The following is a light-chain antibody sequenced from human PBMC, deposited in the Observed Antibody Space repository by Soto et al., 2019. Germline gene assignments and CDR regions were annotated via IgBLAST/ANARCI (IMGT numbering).Light chain of an antibody. CDR2: DAS. Sequence: EIVLTQSPATLSLSPGERATLSCRASQSVRSYLAWYQQKHGQAPRLLIYDASNRATGIPARFSGGGSGTDFTLPISSLEPEDFAVYYCQQRSNWPPTFGQGTKLEIK. CDR1: QSVRSY. CDR3: QQRSNWPPT. V-gene: IGKV3-11*01. J-gene: IGKJ2*01.